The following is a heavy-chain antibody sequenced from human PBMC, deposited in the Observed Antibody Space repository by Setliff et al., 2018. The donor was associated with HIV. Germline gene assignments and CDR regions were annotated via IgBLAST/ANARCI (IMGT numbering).Heavy chain of an antibody. D-gene: IGHD3-3*01. Sequence: SETLSLTCAVYGGSFSGYHWSWIRQPPGKGLEWIGEINHTGNTNYNPSLKSLVIILLDPSKNQFSLRLISVTPADTAVYYCARLIGRYGVVVRPNGHAFDVWGQGTMVTVSS. V-gene: IGHV4-34*01. CDR1: GGSFSGYH. CDR2: INHTGNT. CDR3: ARLIGRYGVVVRPNGHAFDV. J-gene: IGHJ3*01.